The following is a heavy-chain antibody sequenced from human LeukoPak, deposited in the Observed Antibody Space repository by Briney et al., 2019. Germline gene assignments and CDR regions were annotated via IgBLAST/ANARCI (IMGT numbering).Heavy chain of an antibody. CDR2: IRYDGSNK. D-gene: IGHD3-10*01. CDR3: AEEQHMVRGAALFDY. CDR1: GFTFSSYG. V-gene: IGHV3-30*02. Sequence: GGSLRLSCAASGFTFSSYGMHWVRQAPGKGLEWVAFIRYDGSNKYYADSVKGRFTISRDNSKNTLYLQMNSLRAEDTAVYYCAEEQHMVRGAALFDYWGQGTLVTVSS. J-gene: IGHJ4*02.